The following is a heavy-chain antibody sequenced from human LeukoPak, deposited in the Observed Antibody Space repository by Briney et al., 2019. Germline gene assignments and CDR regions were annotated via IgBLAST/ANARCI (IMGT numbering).Heavy chain of an antibody. Sequence: GESLKISCKGSGYSFTNSWIAWVRQMPGRGLEWMGIVFPGDSDTRYSPSFQGQVTISADKSISTAYLQWSSLKASDTAMYYCARLFGGSRGYFGYWGQGTLVTVSS. CDR3: ARLFGGSRGYFGY. CDR1: GYSFTNSW. V-gene: IGHV5-51*01. J-gene: IGHJ4*02. CDR2: VFPGDSDT. D-gene: IGHD3-10*01.